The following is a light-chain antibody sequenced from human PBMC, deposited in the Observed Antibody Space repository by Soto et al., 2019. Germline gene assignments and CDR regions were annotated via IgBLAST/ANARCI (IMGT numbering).Light chain of an antibody. J-gene: IGKJ4*01. CDR3: QQYGSSPPLT. CDR1: QSIPNRY. V-gene: IGKV3-20*01. CDR2: GAS. Sequence: ENVLTQSPGTLSLSPGERATLSCRASQSIPNRYLAWFQQKPGQAPRLLIYGASSRATGIPDRFSGSGSGTDFTLTISRLEPEDFAVYYCQQYGSSPPLTFGGGTKVDIK.